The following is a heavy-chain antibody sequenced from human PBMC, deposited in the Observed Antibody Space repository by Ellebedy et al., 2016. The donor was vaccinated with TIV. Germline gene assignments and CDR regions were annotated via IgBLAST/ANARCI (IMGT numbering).Heavy chain of an antibody. CDR3: ARDPMGAFDI. Sequence: GESLKISCAASGFSVRNNYMNWVRQAPGKGLEWVSVIYNGGDTYYADSVKGRFTISRDNSKNTLYLQMNSLRAEDTAVYYCARDPMGAFDIWGQGTMVTVSS. CDR2: IYNGGDT. D-gene: IGHD3-16*01. J-gene: IGHJ3*02. V-gene: IGHV3-53*01. CDR1: GFSVRNNY.